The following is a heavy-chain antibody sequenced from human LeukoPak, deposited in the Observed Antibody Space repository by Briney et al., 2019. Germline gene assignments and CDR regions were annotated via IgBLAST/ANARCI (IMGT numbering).Heavy chain of an antibody. D-gene: IGHD5-18*01. J-gene: IGHJ5*02. Sequence: SETLSLTCIVSGGSISSYYWSWIRQPPGKRLEWIGYIYYSGSTNYNPSLKSRVTISVDTSKNQFSLKLSSVTAADTAVYYCARDQLANWFDPWGQGTLVTVSS. CDR3: ARDQLANWFDP. CDR2: IYYSGST. CDR1: GGSISSYY. V-gene: IGHV4-59*01.